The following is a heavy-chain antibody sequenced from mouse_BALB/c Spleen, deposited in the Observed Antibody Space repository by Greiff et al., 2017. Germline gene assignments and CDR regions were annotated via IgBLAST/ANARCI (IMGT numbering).Heavy chain of an antibody. V-gene: IGHV2-9*02. CDR3: ARGGYGSRDRDYYAMDY. Sequence: VKLVESGPGLVAPSQSLSITCTVSGFSLTSYGVHWVRQPPGKGLEWLGVIWAGGSTNYNSALMSRLSISKDNSKSQVFLKMNSLQTDDTAMYHCARGGYGSRDRDYYAMDYWGQGTSVTVSS. J-gene: IGHJ4*01. CDR2: IWAGGST. D-gene: IGHD1-1*01. CDR1: GFSLTSYG.